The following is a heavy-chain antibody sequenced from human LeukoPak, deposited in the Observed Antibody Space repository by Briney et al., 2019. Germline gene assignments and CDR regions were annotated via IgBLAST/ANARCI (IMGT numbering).Heavy chain of an antibody. D-gene: IGHD2-8*01. CDR3: AKGVYLYYYYYMDV. CDR2: IYTSEST. J-gene: IGHJ6*03. Sequence: SETLSLTCTVSGGSISSYYWSWIRQPPGKGLEWIGYIYTSESTNYNPSLKSRVTISVDTSKNQFSLKLSSVTAADTAVYYCAKGVYLYYYYYMDVWGKGTTVTVSS. V-gene: IGHV4-4*09. CDR1: GGSISSYY.